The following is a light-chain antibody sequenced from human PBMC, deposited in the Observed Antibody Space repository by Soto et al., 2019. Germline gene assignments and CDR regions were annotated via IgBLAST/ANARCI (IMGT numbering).Light chain of an antibody. Sequence: QSALTQPASVSGSPEQSITISCTGTSSDVGGYNYVSWYQQHPGKAPKLMIYEVSNRHSGVSNRFSGSKSGNTASLTISGLQAEDEADYSCSSYTSSSTQVFGTGTKLTVL. V-gene: IGLV2-14*01. CDR1: SSDVGGYNY. CDR2: EVS. J-gene: IGLJ1*01. CDR3: SSYTSSSTQV.